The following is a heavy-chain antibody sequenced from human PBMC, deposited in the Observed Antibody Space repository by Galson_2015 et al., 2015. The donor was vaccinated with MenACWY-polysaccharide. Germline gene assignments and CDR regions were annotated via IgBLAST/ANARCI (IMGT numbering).Heavy chain of an antibody. V-gene: IGHV4-61*01. CDR2: MSSNGGA. D-gene: IGHD1-26*01. J-gene: IGHJ5*01. CDR1: GGSVSSGTDY. CDR3: AREPTYSGSFGWFDS. Sequence: ETLSLTCTVSGGSVSSGTDYWSWLRQPPGKGLEWIGFMSSNGGANRNPSLKSRVTISIDTSKNQFSLRLNSVTAADTAMYYCAREPTYSGSFGWFDSWGQGTLVTVSP.